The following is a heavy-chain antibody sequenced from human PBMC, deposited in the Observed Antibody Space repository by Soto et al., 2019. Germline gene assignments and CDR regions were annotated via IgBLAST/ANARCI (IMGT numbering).Heavy chain of an antibody. CDR3: ARRSDTVEVASGGRRPFDY. J-gene: IGHJ4*02. Sequence: GGSLRLSCAASGFTFSSYSMNWVRQAPGKGLEWVSFISSSSSYIYYADSVKGRFTISRDNAKNSLYLQMNSLRAEDTAVYYCARRSDTVEVASGGRRPFDYWGQGTLVTVSS. V-gene: IGHV3-21*01. CDR2: ISSSSSYI. D-gene: IGHD2-2*01. CDR1: GFTFSSYS.